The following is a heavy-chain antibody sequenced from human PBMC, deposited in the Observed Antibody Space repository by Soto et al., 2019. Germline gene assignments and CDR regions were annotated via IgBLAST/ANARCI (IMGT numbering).Heavy chain of an antibody. V-gene: IGHV4-59*08. J-gene: IGHJ4*02. D-gene: IGHD5-12*01. CDR1: GGSISSYY. CDR3: ARRGMATAFDY. CDR2: IYYSGST. Sequence: ETLSLTCTVSGGSISSYYWSWIRQPPGKGLEWIGYIYYSGSTNYNPSLKSRVTISVDTSKNQFSLKLSSVTAADTAVYYCARRGMATAFDYWGQGTLVTVSS.